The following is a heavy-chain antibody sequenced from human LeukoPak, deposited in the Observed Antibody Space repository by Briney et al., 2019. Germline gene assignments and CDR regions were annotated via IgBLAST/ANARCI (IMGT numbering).Heavy chain of an antibody. CDR1: GYTFTNYY. D-gene: IGHD1-26*01. J-gene: IGHJ4*02. CDR2: MSPSGGTT. CDR3: AGEILGTNY. Sequence: GASVKVSCKASGYTFTNYYLHWVRQAPGQGLEWMGIMSPSGGTTTYAQKFQDRVTMTRDTSTSTVYMELSSLRSEDTALYYCAGEILGTNYWGQGTLVTVSS. V-gene: IGHV1-46*03.